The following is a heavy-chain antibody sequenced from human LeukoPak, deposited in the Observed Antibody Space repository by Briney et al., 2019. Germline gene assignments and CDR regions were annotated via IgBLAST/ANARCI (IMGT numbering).Heavy chain of an antibody. CDR1: GGSVTSGNYY. V-gene: IGHV4-61*02. J-gene: IGHJ4*02. CDR2: IYTNGGA. CDR3: AREPPGY. Sequence: SQTLSLTCTVSGGSVTSGNYYWNWIRQPAGKGLEWIGRIYTNGGASYNPSLKSRVTISIDASKNQFSLKLSSVTAADTAVYYCAREPPGYWGQGILVTVSS.